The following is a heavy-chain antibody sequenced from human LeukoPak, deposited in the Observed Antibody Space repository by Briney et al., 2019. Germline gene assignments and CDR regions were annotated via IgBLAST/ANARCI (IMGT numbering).Heavy chain of an antibody. CDR3: ARVQVPFPYYFYMDV. J-gene: IGHJ6*03. CDR1: GYTFTGYY. V-gene: IGHV1-2*02. CDR2: VNPKSGVT. Sequence: ASVKVSCKASGYTFTGYYMNWVRQAPGQGLEWMGNVNPKSGVTNCAQKFQGRVTMTRDTSISTVYMELRRLRSDDTAVYFCARVQVPFPYYFYMDVWGKGTTVTVSS.